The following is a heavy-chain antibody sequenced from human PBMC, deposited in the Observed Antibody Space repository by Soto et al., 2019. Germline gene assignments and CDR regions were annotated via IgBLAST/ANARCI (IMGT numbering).Heavy chain of an antibody. V-gene: IGHV1-46*03. Sequence: GASVKVSCKASGYTFTSYYMHWVRQAPGQGLEWIGIINPSGGSTSYAQKFQGRVTMTRDTSTSTVYMELSSLRSEDTAVYYCARGSGITIFGVVIIEAGLDYWGQGTLVTVSS. CDR2: INPSGGST. CDR3: ARGSGITIFGVVIIEAGLDY. D-gene: IGHD3-3*01. J-gene: IGHJ4*02. CDR1: GYTFTSYY.